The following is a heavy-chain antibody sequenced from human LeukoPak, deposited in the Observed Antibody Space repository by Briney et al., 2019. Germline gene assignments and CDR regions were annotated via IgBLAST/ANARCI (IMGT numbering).Heavy chain of an antibody. CDR2: IWYDVSNK. CDR3: ARASPNYYDFWSGQGGLDY. Sequence: PGGTLRLSRAASGFTFTSYGMHWVRQAPGTGLEWVAVIWYDVSNKYYAAPVNGRFTISRDDSKNTLYLQMNSLRAEDTAVYYCARASPNYYDFWSGQGGLDYWGQGTLVTVSS. D-gene: IGHD3-3*01. V-gene: IGHV3-33*01. CDR1: GFTFTSYG. J-gene: IGHJ4*02.